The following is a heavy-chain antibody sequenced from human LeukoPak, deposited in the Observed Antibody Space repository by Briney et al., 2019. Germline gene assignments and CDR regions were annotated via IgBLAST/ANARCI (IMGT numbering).Heavy chain of an antibody. CDR2: IKQDGSEK. CDR1: GFTFSSYW. CDR3: ARDSRDFWSGLNWFDP. D-gene: IGHD3-3*01. V-gene: IGHV3-7*01. Sequence: GGSLRLSCAASGFTFSSYWMSWVRQAPGKGLEWVANIKQDGSEKYYVDSVKGRFTISRDNAKNSLYLQMNSLRAEDTAVYYCARDSRDFWSGLNWFDPWGQGTLVTVSS. J-gene: IGHJ5*02.